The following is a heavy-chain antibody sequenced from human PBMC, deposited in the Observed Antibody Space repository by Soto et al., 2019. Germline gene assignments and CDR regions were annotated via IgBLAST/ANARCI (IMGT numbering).Heavy chain of an antibody. CDR2: IYYGGST. CDR1: GDSISSYY. Sequence: QVQLQESGPGLVKPSETLSLTCTVSGDSISSYYWTWIRQPPGKGLEWIAFIYYGGSTNYNPSLKRPVTISVDTSKNQFSLNLNSVTAADTAVYYCARPGRDWGSLEYWGQGTRVTVSS. V-gene: IGHV4-59*08. CDR3: ARPGRDWGSLEY. D-gene: IGHD7-27*01. J-gene: IGHJ4*02.